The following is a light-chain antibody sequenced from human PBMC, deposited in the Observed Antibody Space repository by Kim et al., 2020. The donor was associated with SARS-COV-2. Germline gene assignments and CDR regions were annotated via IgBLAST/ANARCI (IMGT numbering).Light chain of an antibody. CDR3: LQDYNNPWT. Sequence: AAIGDRVTITCRASHGIRNDLGWYQQKPGKAPKLLIYAASTLQSGVPSRFSGSGSGTDFTLIINSLQPEDFATYYCLQDYNNPWTFGQGTKVDIK. CDR2: AAS. V-gene: IGKV1-6*01. J-gene: IGKJ1*01. CDR1: HGIRND.